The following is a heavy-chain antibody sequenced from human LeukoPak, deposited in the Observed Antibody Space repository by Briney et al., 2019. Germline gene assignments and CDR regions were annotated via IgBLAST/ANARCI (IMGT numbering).Heavy chain of an antibody. CDR2: IYYSGST. Sequence: SETLSLTCTVSGGSISSGDYYWSWIRQPPGKGLEWIGYIYYSGSTYYNPSLKSRVTISVDTPKNQFSLKLSSVTAADTAVYYCARDITIFGGRFDYWGQGTLVTVSS. V-gene: IGHV4-30-4*08. J-gene: IGHJ4*02. D-gene: IGHD3-3*01. CDR3: ARDITIFGGRFDY. CDR1: GGSISSGDYY.